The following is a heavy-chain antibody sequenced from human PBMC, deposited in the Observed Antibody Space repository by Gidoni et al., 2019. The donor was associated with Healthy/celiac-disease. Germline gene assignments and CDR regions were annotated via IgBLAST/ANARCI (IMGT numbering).Heavy chain of an antibody. CDR3: ARPTVYYYALYAFDI. CDR1: GGTFSSYA. J-gene: IGHJ3*02. D-gene: IGHD3-10*01. V-gene: IGHV1-69*01. CDR2: IIPIFGTA. Sequence: QVQLVQSGAEVKKPGSSVKVSCKASGGTFSSYAISWVRQAPGQGLEWMGGIIPIFGTANYAQKFQCRVTITADESTITAYMELSSLRSEDTAVYYCARPTVYYYALYAFDIWGQGTMVTVSS.